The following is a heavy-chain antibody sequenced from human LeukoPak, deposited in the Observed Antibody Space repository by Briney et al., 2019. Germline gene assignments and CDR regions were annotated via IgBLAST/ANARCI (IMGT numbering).Heavy chain of an antibody. CDR1: GGSFSGYY. D-gene: IGHD3-10*01. Sequence: SETLSLTCAVYGGSFSGYYWSWLRQPPGKGLEWIGEINHSGSTNYNPSLKSRVTISVDTSKNQFSLKLSSVTAADTAVYYCARLFFGSYYHDAFDIWGQGTMVTVSS. CDR3: ARLFFGSYYHDAFDI. CDR2: INHSGST. J-gene: IGHJ3*02. V-gene: IGHV4-34*01.